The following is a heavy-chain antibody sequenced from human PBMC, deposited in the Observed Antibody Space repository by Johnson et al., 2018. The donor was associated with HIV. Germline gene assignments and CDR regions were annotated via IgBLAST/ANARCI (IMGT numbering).Heavy chain of an antibody. J-gene: IGHJ3*02. D-gene: IGHD2-21*01. V-gene: IGHV3-30*02. CDR1: GFNFNGFG. Sequence: QVQLVESGGGVVQPGGSLRLSCAASGFNFNGFGMHWVRQAPGKGLEWVAFLRYDGTNKNYGDSVKGRFTISRDNSKNTLYLQMNSLRAEDTAVYYCAKDFLYCGGDCYSGAFDIWGQGTMVTVSS. CDR3: AKDFLYCGGDCYSGAFDI. CDR2: LRYDGTNK.